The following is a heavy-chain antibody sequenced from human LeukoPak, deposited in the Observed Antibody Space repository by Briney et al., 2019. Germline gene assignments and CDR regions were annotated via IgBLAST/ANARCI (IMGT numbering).Heavy chain of an antibody. CDR2: INHSGST. CDR1: VGSFSGYY. D-gene: IGHD6-13*01. J-gene: IGHJ2*01. V-gene: IGHV4-34*01. Sequence: SETLSLTCAVYVGSFSGYYWSWIRQPPGKGLEWIGEINHSGSTDYNPSLKSRVTISVDTSKNQFSLKLSSVTAADTAVYYCARGPAGQLVRLGYFDLWGRGTLVTVSS. CDR3: ARGPAGQLVRLGYFDL.